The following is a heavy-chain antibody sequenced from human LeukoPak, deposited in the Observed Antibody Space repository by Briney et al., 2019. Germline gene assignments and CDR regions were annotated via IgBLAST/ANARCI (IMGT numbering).Heavy chain of an antibody. J-gene: IGHJ4*02. CDR2: IRSNVYGGTS. D-gene: IGHD3-16*01. CDR3: ARGGTLDPSDS. V-gene: IGHV3-49*03. Sequence: PGRSLRLSCTASGFTFGDHAMTWFRQAPGKGLECVGFIRSNVYGGTSEYAASVKGRFTISRDDSKSIAYLQMSSLKTEDTAVYYCARGGTLDPSDSWGQGTLVTVSP. CDR1: GFTFGDHA.